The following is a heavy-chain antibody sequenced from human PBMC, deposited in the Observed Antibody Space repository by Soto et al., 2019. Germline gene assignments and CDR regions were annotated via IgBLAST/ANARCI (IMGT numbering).Heavy chain of an antibody. V-gene: IGHV1-2*04. J-gene: IGHJ3*02. CDR2: INPNSGGT. CDR3: ARDGRDYYDSSGSMALVAFDI. Sequence: GASVKVSCKASGYTFTGYYMHWARQAPGQGLEWMGWINPNSGGTNYAQKFQGWVTMTRDTSISTAYMELSRLRSDDTAVYYCARDGRDYYDSSGSMALVAFDIWGQGTMVTVSS. CDR1: GYTFTGYY. D-gene: IGHD3-22*01.